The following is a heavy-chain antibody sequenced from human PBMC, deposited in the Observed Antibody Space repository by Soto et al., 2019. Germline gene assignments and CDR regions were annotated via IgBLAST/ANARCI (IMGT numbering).Heavy chain of an antibody. Sequence: PSATLSLTCTVSGGSISSNYWTWIRKSAGKGLEWIGRIYATGTTDYNPSLKSRVMMSVDTSKKQFSLKLRSVTAADTAVYYCVRDGTKTLRDWFDPWGQGISVTVSS. V-gene: IGHV4-4*07. CDR3: VRDGTKTLRDWFDP. J-gene: IGHJ5*02. CDR2: IYATGTT. D-gene: IGHD1-1*01. CDR1: GGSISSNY.